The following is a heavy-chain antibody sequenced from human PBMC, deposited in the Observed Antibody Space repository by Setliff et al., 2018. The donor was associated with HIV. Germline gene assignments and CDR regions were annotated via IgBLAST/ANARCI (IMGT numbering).Heavy chain of an antibody. CDR1: GGSASNSRYY. CDR3: ARTAGELDY. V-gene: IGHV4-30-4*08. CDR2: IYYSGST. D-gene: IGHD3-10*01. J-gene: IGHJ4*02. Sequence: PSETLSLTCTVSGGSASNSRYYWAWIRQPPGKGLEWIGYIYYSGSTYYNPSLKSRVTISVDTSKNQFSLKLSSVTAADTAVYYCARTAGELDYWGQGTLVTVSS.